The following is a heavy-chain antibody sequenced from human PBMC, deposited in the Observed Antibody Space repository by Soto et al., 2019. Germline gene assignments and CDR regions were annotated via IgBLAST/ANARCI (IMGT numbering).Heavy chain of an antibody. CDR2: ISGSVGST. CDR1: LFTFSSYA. CDR3: AKNAGYGDYGPDWYFDL. Sequence: VGALRLSCSASLFTFSSYAMSWVLQTPFKLLEWVSAISGSVGSTYYADSVKGRFTISRDNSKNTLYLQMNSLRAEDTAVYYCAKNAGYGDYGPDWYFDLWGRGTLVTVSS. D-gene: IGHD4-17*01. V-gene: IGHV3-23*01. J-gene: IGHJ2*01.